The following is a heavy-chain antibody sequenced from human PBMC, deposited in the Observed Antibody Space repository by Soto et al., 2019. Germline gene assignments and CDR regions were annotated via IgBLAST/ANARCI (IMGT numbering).Heavy chain of an antibody. CDR1: GFTFSSYA. CDR2: ISGSGGST. V-gene: IGHV3-23*01. CDR3: AKVGGYSGYDYVSFDY. J-gene: IGHJ4*02. Sequence: GGSLRLSCAASGFTFSSYAMSWVRQAPGKGLEWVSAISGSGGSTYYADSVKGRFTISRDNSKNTLYLQMNSLRAEDTAVYYCAKVGGYSGYDYVSFDYWGQGTLVTVSS. D-gene: IGHD5-12*01.